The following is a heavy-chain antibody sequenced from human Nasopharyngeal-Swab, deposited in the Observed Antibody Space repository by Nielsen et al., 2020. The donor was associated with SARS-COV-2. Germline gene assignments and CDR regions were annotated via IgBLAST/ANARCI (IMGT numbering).Heavy chain of an antibody. V-gene: IGHV4-59*08. D-gene: IGHD4/OR15-4a*01. CDR1: GASITGYY. CDR3: ARHDYSTSYNWFGP. CDR2: IYYGGST. J-gene: IGHJ5*02. Sequence: SETLSLTCTVSGASITGYYYSWIRQAPGKGLELLGYIYYGGSTNYNPSLKSRVTLSVDTSNNQFSLKLSSVTAADTAVYYCARHDYSTSYNWFGPWGQGILVTVSS.